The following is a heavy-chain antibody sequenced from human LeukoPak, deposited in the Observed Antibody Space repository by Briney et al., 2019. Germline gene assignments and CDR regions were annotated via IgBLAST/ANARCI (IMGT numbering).Heavy chain of an antibody. Sequence: SETLSLTCTVSGGSISSYYWSWIRQPPGKGLEWIGYIYYSGSTNYNPSLKSRVTISADTSKNQFSLKLSSVTAADTAVYYCARVSNGGDAFDIWGQGTMVTVSS. CDR2: IYYSGST. CDR3: ARVSNGGDAFDI. CDR1: GGSISSYY. V-gene: IGHV4-59*01. D-gene: IGHD4-23*01. J-gene: IGHJ3*02.